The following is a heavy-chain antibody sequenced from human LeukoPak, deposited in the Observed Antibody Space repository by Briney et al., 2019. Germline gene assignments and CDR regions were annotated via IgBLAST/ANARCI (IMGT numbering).Heavy chain of an antibody. J-gene: IGHJ2*01. Sequence: SETLSLTCTVSGASITSYYWGWIRQPPGKGLECIGYIYYSESTNYNPSLKRRVSMSVGTSRAQFSLRLSSVTAADTAVYYCARLDPNWYFELWGRGTLVTVSS. V-gene: IGHV4-59*08. CDR3: ARLDPNWYFEL. CDR2: IYYSEST. CDR1: GASITSYY.